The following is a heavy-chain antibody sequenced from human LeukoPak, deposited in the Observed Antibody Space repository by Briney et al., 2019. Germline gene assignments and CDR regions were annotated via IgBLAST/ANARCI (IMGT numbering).Heavy chain of an antibody. CDR2: INHSGSA. Sequence: SETLSLTCGVYGGSFSGYLWNWIRQPPGKGLEWLGEINHSGSANYPPSLKSRVTISVDASENQVPLGLSSVTAAYTAVYYCAGGPRESYYNWFDPWGQGTLVTVSS. D-gene: IGHD3-10*01. J-gene: IGHJ5*02. CDR1: GGSFSGYL. CDR3: AGGPRESYYNWFDP. V-gene: IGHV4-34*01.